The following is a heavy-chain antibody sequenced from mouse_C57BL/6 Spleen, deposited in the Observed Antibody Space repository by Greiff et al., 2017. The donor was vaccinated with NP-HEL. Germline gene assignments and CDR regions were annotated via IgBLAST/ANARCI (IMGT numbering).Heavy chain of an antibody. CDR2: IYPGDGDT. CDR3: ARRVDDGYYVFDY. CDR1: GYAFSSYW. D-gene: IGHD2-3*01. V-gene: IGHV1-80*01. Sequence: VQLQQSGAELVKPGASVKISCKASGYAFSSYWMNWVKQRPGKGLEWIGQIYPGDGDTNYNGKFKGKATLTADKSSSTAYMQLSSLTSEDSAVYFCARRVDDGYYVFDYWGQGTTLTVSS. J-gene: IGHJ2*01.